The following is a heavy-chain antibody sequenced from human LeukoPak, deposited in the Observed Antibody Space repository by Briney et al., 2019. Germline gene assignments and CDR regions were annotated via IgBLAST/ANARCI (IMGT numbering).Heavy chain of an antibody. V-gene: IGHV1-18*01. D-gene: IGHD1-26*01. Sequence: ASVKVSCRASGYTFTNYDITWIRQAPAQGLEWMGYITPYNGNTKYTQKLQGRVTMTTDTSTSTVYMELRSLRSDDTAVYYCAREASSGAYNDYWGQGTLVTVSS. CDR2: ITPYNGNT. CDR1: GYTFTNYD. CDR3: AREASSGAYNDY. J-gene: IGHJ4*02.